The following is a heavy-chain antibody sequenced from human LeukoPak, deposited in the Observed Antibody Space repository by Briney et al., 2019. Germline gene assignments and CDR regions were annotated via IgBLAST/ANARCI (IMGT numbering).Heavy chain of an antibody. J-gene: IGHJ2*01. V-gene: IGHV4-34*01. CDR1: GGSFSGYY. D-gene: IGHD3-3*01. CDR2: INHSVST. Sequence: SETLSLTCAVYGGSFSGYYWSWIRQPPGKWLEWIGEINHSVSTNYNPSLKSRVTISVDTSKNQFSLKLSSVTAADTAVYYCARDPHRRYDFWSGRPLWYFDLWGRGTLVTVSS. CDR3: ARDPHRRYDFWSGRPLWYFDL.